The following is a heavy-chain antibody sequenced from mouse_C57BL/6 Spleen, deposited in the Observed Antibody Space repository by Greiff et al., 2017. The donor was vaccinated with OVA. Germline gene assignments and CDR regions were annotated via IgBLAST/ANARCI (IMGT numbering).Heavy chain of an antibody. CDR3: ARDDGYSHLFAY. CDR2: LSDGGSYT. V-gene: IGHV5-4*01. J-gene: IGHJ3*01. CDR1: GFTFSSYA. Sequence: VQLKQSGGGLVKPGGSLKLSCAASGFTFSSYAMSWVRQTPEKRLEWVATLSDGGSYTYSPDNVKGRFTISRDNAKNNLYLQMSHLKSEDTAMYYCARDDGYSHLFAYGGQGTLVTVSA. D-gene: IGHD2-3*01.